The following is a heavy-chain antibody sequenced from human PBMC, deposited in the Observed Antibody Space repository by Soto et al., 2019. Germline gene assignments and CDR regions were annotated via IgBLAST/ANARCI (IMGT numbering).Heavy chain of an antibody. CDR1: GYSISNGYY. Sequence: SETLSLTCAVSGYSISNGYYWGWIRQPPGKGLECIGSVYHSGSTYYNPSLQSRVTVSVDTSRNQFSLILRSVTAADTAVYYCARPSGTGGGYSVFHYWGQGALVTVSS. D-gene: IGHD2-21*02. J-gene: IGHJ4*02. V-gene: IGHV4-38-2*01. CDR2: VYHSGST. CDR3: ARPSGTGGGYSVFHY.